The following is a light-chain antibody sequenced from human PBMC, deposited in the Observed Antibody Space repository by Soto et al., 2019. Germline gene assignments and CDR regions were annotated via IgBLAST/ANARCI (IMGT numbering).Light chain of an antibody. CDR1: QSVLYSSANKNY. Sequence: DIVMTQSPDSLSVSLGERATINCKSSQSVLYSSANKNYLAWYQQRPGQPPKLLIYWASTRESGVPDRFSGSGSGTDFTLTISGLQAEDVAVYYCQQYYNIPWTFGQGTNVEIK. CDR2: WAS. J-gene: IGKJ1*01. CDR3: QQYYNIPWT. V-gene: IGKV4-1*01.